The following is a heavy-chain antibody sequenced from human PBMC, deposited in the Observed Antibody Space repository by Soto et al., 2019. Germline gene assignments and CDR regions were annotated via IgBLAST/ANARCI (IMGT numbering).Heavy chain of an antibody. CDR2: ISSSSSYI. CDR3: ASTIAAHDAFDI. Sequence: GGSLRLSCAASGFTFSSYSMNWVRQAPGKGLEWVSSISSSSSYIYYADSVKGRFTISRDNAKNSLYPQMNSLRAEDTAVYYCASTIAAHDAFDIWGQGTMVTVSS. V-gene: IGHV3-21*01. J-gene: IGHJ3*02. CDR1: GFTFSSYS. D-gene: IGHD6-6*01.